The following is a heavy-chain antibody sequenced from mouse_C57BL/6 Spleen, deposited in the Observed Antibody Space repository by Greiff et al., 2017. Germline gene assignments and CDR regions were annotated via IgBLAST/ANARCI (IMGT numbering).Heavy chain of an antibody. CDR3: ARRGGDEGPYAMDY. CDR2: IWRGGST. Sequence: VQLQESGPGLVQPSQSLSITCPVSGFSLTSYGVHWVRQSPGKGLEWLGVIWRGGSTDYNAAFISRLSISKNNSKSQVFFKMNSLQADDTAIYYCARRGGDEGPYAMDYWGQGTSVTVSS. D-gene: IGHD3-3*01. J-gene: IGHJ4*01. CDR1: GFSLTSYG. V-gene: IGHV2-2*01.